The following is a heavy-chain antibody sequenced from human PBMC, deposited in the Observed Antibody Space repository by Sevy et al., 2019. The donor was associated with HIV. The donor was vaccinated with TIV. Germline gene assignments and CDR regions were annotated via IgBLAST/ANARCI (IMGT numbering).Heavy chain of an antibody. V-gene: IGHV3-7*03. D-gene: IGHD6-19*01. CDR3: VADYSAGWAFGF. Sequence: GGSLRLSCAASGFPFSYYWMHWVRQAPGKGLEWVATINQDESTKFYVDSMKGRFTVSRDNAKNSLYLLMNSLRAEDTAIYYCVADYSAGWAFGFWGQGTLVTVSS. J-gene: IGHJ4*02. CDR2: INQDESTK. CDR1: GFPFSYYW.